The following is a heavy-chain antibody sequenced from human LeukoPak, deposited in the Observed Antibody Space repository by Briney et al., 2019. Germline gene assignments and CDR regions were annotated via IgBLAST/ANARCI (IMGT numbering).Heavy chain of an antibody. CDR3: TRPVSYSGWYVSSFDY. J-gene: IGHJ4*02. CDR1: GFNFGDYA. Sequence: GRSLRLSCTACGFNFGDYAMSWVRQAPGKGLEWVGFIRSKAYGGTTEYAASVKGRFTISRDDSKSIAYLQMNSLKTENTPVYYCTRPVSYSGWYVSSFDYWGQGTLVTVSS. V-gene: IGHV3-49*04. D-gene: IGHD6-19*01. CDR2: IRSKAYGGTT.